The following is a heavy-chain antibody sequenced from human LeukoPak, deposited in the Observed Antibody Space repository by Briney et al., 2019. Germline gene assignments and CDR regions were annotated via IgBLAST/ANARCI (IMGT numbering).Heavy chain of an antibody. CDR2: IYYSGST. CDR3: ARSIAAAGTADY. V-gene: IGHV4-59*01. D-gene: IGHD6-13*01. J-gene: IGHJ4*02. CDR1: GGSISSYY. Sequence: PSETLSLTCTVSGGSISSYYWSWIRQPPGKGLEWIGYIYYSGSTNYNPSLKSRVTISVDTSKNQFSLKLSSVTAADTAVYYCARSIAAAGTADYWGQGILVTVSS.